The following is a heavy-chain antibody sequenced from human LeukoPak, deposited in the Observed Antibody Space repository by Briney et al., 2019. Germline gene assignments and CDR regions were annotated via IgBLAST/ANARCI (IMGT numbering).Heavy chain of an antibody. J-gene: IGHJ6*02. CDR1: GYSFTSYW. D-gene: IGHD2-2*02. CDR3: ARHSPVVPAAISENYYYYGMDV. CDR2: IYPGDSDT. V-gene: IGHV5-51*01. Sequence: GESLRISCKGSGYSFTSYWIGWVRQMPGKGLGWMGIIYPGDSDTRYSPSFQGQVTISADKSISTAYLQWSSLKASDTAMYYCARHSPVVPAAISENYYYYGMDVWGQGTTVTVSS.